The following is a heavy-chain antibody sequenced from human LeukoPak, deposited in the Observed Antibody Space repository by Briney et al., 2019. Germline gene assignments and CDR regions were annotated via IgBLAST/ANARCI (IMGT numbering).Heavy chain of an antibody. CDR3: ARRKSGSTRRNYYMDV. J-gene: IGHJ6*03. V-gene: IGHV4-34*01. D-gene: IGHD2/OR15-2a*01. CDR2: INHSGST. CDR1: GGPFSGYY. Sequence: SETQSLTCAVYGGPFSGYYWSWIRQPPGKGLEWIGEINHSGSTNYNPSLKSRVTISVDTSKNQFSLKLSSVTAADTAVYYCARRKSGSTRRNYYMDVWGKGTTVTVSS.